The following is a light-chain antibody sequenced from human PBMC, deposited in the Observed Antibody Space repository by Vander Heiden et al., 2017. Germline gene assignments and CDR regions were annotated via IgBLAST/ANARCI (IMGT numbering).Light chain of an antibody. J-gene: IGKJ1*01. Sequence: DIQMTQSPSTLSASVGDRVTITCRSSQNISHWLAWFHQRPGKAHKLMFYKASSLESGAESRCSGSGSGKEFPLTISSLQPDDVATYYCQQYYSYWTFGQGTKVEIK. CDR2: KAS. V-gene: IGKV1-5*03. CDR1: QNISHW. CDR3: QQYYSYWT.